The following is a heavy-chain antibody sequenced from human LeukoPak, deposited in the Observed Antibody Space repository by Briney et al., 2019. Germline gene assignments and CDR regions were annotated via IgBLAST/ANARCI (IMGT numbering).Heavy chain of an antibody. CDR2: FYYSGST. V-gene: IGHV4-59*01. D-gene: IGHD5-18*01. CDR1: GGSISSYY. CDR3: AREGGGYSYGYYYYDYMDV. Sequence: SETLSLTCTVSGGSISSYYWSWIRQPPGKGLEWIGYFYYSGSTNYNPSLKSRVTISVDTSKNQFSLKLSSVTAADTAVYYCAREGGGYSYGYYYYDYMDVWGKGTTVTVSS. J-gene: IGHJ6*03.